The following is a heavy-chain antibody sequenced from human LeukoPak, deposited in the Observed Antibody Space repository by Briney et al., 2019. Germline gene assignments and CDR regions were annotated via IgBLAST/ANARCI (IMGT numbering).Heavy chain of an antibody. J-gene: IGHJ6*03. CDR1: GFTFSSYS. CDR3: ARDNHYCSSTSCYEREYYYYYMDV. CDR2: ISSSSSYI. D-gene: IGHD2-2*01. V-gene: IGHV3-21*01. Sequence: GGSLRLSCAASGFTFSSYSMNWARQAPGKGLEWVSSISSSSSYIYYADSVKGRFTISRDNAKNSLYLQMNSLRAEDTAVYYCARDNHYCSSTSCYEREYYYYYMDVWGKGTTVTVSS.